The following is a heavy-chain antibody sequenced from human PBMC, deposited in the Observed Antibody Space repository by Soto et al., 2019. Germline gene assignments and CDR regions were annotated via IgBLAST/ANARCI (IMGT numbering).Heavy chain of an antibody. J-gene: IGHJ4*02. CDR2: INHSGST. Sequence: SETLSLTCAVYGGSFSGYYWSWIRQPPGKGLEWIGEINHSGSTNYNPSLKSRVSISVDTSKNQFSLKLSSVTAADTAVYYCGRGGGPRYDFWSGYSRITQKKSFDYWGQGTLVTVSS. V-gene: IGHV4-34*01. CDR3: GRGGGPRYDFWSGYSRITQKKSFDY. D-gene: IGHD3-3*01. CDR1: GGSFSGYY.